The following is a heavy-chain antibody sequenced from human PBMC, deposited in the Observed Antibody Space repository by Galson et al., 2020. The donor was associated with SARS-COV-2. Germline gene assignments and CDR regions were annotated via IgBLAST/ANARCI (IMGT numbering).Heavy chain of an antibody. Sequence: SETLSLTCTVSGGSISSGGYYWSWIRQHPGKGLEWIGYIYYSGSTYYNPSLKSRVTISVDTSKNQFSLKLSSVTAADTAVYYCARDPRRVGARQWSGYMDVWGKGTTVTVSS. CDR1: GGSISSGGYY. CDR2: IYYSGST. V-gene: IGHV4-31*03. J-gene: IGHJ6*03. CDR3: ARDPRRVGARQWSGYMDV. D-gene: IGHD1-26*01.